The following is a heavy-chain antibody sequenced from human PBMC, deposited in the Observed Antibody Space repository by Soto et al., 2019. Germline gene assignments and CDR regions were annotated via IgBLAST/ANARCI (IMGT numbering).Heavy chain of an antibody. CDR1: GFTFSNFW. J-gene: IGHJ3*01. CDR2: INGDGSST. CDR3: ARAQLLPDDAFDA. Sequence: LRLSCAASGFTFSNFWMHWVRQAPGKGPVWVSRINGDGSSTSHADSVKGRFTISRDNAENTLFLQMSGLRAEDTAVYYCARAQLLPDDAFDAWGRGTVVTVSS. D-gene: IGHD2-2*01. V-gene: IGHV3-74*01.